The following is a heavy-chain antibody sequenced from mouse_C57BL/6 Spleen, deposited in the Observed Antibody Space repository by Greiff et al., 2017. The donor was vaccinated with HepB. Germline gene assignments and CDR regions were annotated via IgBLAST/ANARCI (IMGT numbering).Heavy chain of an antibody. CDR1: GYTFTSYW. J-gene: IGHJ1*03. D-gene: IGHD1-1*01. CDR3: ARYADYGRYFDV. V-gene: IGHV1-52*01. Sequence: VKLQQPGAELVRPGSSVKLSCKASGYTFTSYWMHWVKQRPIQGLEWIGNIDPSDSETHYNQKFKDKATLTVDKSSSTAYMQLSSLTSEDSAVYYCARYADYGRYFDVWGTGTTVTVSS. CDR2: IDPSDSET.